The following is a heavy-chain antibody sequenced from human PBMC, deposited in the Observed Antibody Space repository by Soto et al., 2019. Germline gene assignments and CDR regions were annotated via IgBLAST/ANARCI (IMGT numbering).Heavy chain of an antibody. CDR1: GFTFSGYA. V-gene: IGHV3-30-3*01. CDR3: VKDGSSGWPYYYGLDV. Sequence: GGSLRLSCAASGFTFSGYAMHWVRQAPGKGLEWVAAISYDGSNKYYADSVKGRFTISRDNSKNTLYLQMNSLRTEDTAVYYCVKDGSSGWPYYYGLDVWGQGTTVTVSS. D-gene: IGHD6-19*01. CDR2: ISYDGSNK. J-gene: IGHJ6*02.